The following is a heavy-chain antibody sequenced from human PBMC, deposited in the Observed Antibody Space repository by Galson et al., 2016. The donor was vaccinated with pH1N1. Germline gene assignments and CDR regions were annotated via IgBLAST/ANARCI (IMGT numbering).Heavy chain of an antibody. V-gene: IGHV3-64D*09. D-gene: IGHD3-16*01. J-gene: IGHJ4*02. Sequence: SLRLSCAASGFIFSSYAIHWVRQAPGKGLEYVSTISSNGGSTYYADSVKGRFTISRDNSKNTLYLQMSSLRAEDTAVYYCVKNDYLWGSYGGFDYWGQGTLVTVSS. CDR3: VKNDYLWGSYGGFDY. CDR2: ISSNGGST. CDR1: GFIFSSYA.